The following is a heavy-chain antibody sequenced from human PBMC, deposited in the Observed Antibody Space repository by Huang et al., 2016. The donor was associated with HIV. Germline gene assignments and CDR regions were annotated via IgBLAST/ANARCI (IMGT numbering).Heavy chain of an antibody. D-gene: IGHD1-1*01. CDR3: ARDHWYPLQNWFDL. V-gene: IGHV1-18*01. CDR2: IRAYNGNT. Sequence: QVELVQSGAEVKRPGASVRVSCKAAGYIFTKYGLNWVREAPGQGLEWMGWIRAYNGNTNYAEKVPGRVTLTRDTSATTAYMELRDVTSADTAVYYCARDHWYPLQNWFDLWGQGTLVTVSS. J-gene: IGHJ5*01. CDR1: GYIFTKYG.